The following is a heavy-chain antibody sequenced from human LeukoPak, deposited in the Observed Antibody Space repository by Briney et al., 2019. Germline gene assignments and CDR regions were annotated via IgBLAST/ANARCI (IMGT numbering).Heavy chain of an antibody. CDR2: IRYDGSNK. CDR3: AKDQGYYDSSFDY. V-gene: IGHV3-30*02. CDR1: GFTFGSYG. D-gene: IGHD3-22*01. Sequence: GGSLRLSCAASGFTFGSYGMHWVRQAPGKGLEWVAFIRYDGSNKYYADSVKGRFTISRDNSKNTLYLQMNSLRAEDTAVYYCAKDQGYYDSSFDYWGQGTLVTVSS. J-gene: IGHJ4*02.